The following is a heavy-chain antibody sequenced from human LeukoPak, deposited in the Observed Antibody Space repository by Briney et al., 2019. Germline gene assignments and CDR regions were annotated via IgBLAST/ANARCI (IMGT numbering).Heavy chain of an antibody. Sequence: GGSLRLSCAVSGFTFSNYAMHWVRQAPGEGLEWVSYIGRNGLSIYYADSVRGRFTISRDNAKNSLCLQMNSLRVDDTAFYYCGRVSPFDFWGQGILVTVSS. J-gene: IGHJ4*02. CDR2: IGRNGLSI. CDR3: GRVSPFDF. CDR1: GFTFSNYA. V-gene: IGHV3-48*03.